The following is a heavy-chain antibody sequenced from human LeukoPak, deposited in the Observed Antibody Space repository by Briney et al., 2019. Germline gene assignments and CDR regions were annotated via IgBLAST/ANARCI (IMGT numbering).Heavy chain of an antibody. CDR3: ARQRGLGSWSFDY. D-gene: IGHD2-15*01. Sequence: SETLSLTCAVSGGSISSSDYWWAWIRQPPGKGLDWIASIFYTGRTHHNPSLQSRVIISVDTSKNQFSLELNSVTAADTAVYYCARQRGLGSWSFDYWGQGILVTVSS. V-gene: IGHV4-39*01. J-gene: IGHJ4*02. CDR2: IFYTGRT. CDR1: GGSISSSDYW.